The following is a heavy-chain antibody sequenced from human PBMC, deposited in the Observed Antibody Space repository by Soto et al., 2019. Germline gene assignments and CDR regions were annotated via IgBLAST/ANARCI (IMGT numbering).Heavy chain of an antibody. Sequence: LRLSCAASGFTFSSYSMNWVRQAPGKGLEWVSYISSRSSTIYYADSVKGRFTISRDNAKNSLYLQMNSLRAEDTAVYYCAREFGDYVDAFDIWGQGTMVTVSS. CDR2: ISSRSSTI. CDR3: AREFGDYVDAFDI. CDR1: GFTFSSYS. V-gene: IGHV3-48*01. J-gene: IGHJ3*02. D-gene: IGHD4-17*01.